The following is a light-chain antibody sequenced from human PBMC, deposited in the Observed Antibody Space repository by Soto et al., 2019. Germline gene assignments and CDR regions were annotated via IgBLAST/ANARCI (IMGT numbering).Light chain of an antibody. CDR1: QSASRW. CDR3: QHFIGYSWT. Sequence: DIHLTQSPSTLSASVGDRVTITCRASQSASRWLAWYQQKPGKAPKSLIYEVSNLAGGVPSRFSGSGSGTEFTLTISSLQPDDCATSYCQHFIGYSWTFGQGTKVEI. J-gene: IGKJ1*01. V-gene: IGKV1-5*03. CDR2: EVS.